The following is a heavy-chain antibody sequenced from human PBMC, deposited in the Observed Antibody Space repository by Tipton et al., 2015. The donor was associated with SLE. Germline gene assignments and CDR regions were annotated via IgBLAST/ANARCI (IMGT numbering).Heavy chain of an antibody. CDR3: ARGGTGDGRNPFDP. CDR2: IYYRGTA. Sequence: TLSLTCAVSGYSISASDSNWWGWIRQPPGKGLEWIGYIYYRGTAYYNPSLRSRVTVSVDTSKNQFSLRLNPVTAVDTAVYYCARGGTGDGRNPFDPWGQGTLVTVSS. D-gene: IGHD4-23*01. J-gene: IGHJ5*02. V-gene: IGHV4-28*03. CDR1: GYSISASDSNW.